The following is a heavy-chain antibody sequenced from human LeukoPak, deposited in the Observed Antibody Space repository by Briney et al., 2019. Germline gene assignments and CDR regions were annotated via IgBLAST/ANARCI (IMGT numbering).Heavy chain of an antibody. D-gene: IGHD2-15*01. CDR1: GFTFSSYG. V-gene: IGHV3-30*02. J-gene: IGHJ4*02. CDR3: AKGIKRVVVAATEYYFDY. CDR2: IRYDGSNK. Sequence: GGSLRLSXAASGFTFSSYGMHRVRQAPGKGLEWVAFIRYDGSNKYYADSVKGRFTISRDNSKNTLYLQMNSLRAEDTAVYYCAKGIKRVVVAATEYYFDYWGQGTLVTVSS.